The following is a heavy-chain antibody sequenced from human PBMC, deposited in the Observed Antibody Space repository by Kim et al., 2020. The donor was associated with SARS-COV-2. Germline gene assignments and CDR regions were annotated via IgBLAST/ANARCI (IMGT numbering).Heavy chain of an antibody. CDR2: IYYSGST. CDR1: GGSISSGGYY. CDR3: ARGTTVVTTYFDY. J-gene: IGHJ4*02. V-gene: IGHV4-31*03. Sequence: SETLSLTCTVSGGSISSGGYYWSWIRQHPGKGLEWIGYIYYSGSTYYNPSLKSRVTISVDTSKNQFSLKLSSVTAADTAVYYCARGTTVVTTYFDYWGQGTLVTVSS. D-gene: IGHD4-17*01.